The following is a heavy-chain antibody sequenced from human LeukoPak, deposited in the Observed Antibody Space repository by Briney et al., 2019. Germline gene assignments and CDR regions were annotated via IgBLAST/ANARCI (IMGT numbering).Heavy chain of an antibody. CDR2: INPSGGST. D-gene: IGHD2-21*02. V-gene: IGHV1-46*01. Sequence: APVKVSCKATGYTLTSYYMHWGRQAPGKGLEWMGIINPSGGSTSYAQKFQGRVTMTRDTSTSTVYMELSSLRSEDTAVYYCAVTDADYWGQGTLVTVSS. CDR3: AVTDADY. J-gene: IGHJ4*02. CDR1: GYTLTSYY.